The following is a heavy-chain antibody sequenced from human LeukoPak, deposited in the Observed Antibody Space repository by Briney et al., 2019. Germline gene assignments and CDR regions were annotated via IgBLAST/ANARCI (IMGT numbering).Heavy chain of an antibody. D-gene: IGHD6-13*01. V-gene: IGHV4-34*01. CDR2: INHSGST. Sequence: SETLSLTCAVYGGSFSGYYWSWIRQPPGKGLEWIGEINHSGSTNYNPSLKSRVTILVDTSKNQFSLKLSSVTAADTAVYYCARETERYSRNRNFDYWGQGTLVTVSS. CDR1: GGSFSGYY. J-gene: IGHJ4*02. CDR3: ARETERYSRNRNFDY.